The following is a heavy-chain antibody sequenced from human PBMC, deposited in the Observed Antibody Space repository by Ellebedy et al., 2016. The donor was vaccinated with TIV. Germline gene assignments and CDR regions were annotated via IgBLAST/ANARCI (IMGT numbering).Heavy chain of an antibody. J-gene: IGHJ4*02. V-gene: IGHV1-46*01. D-gene: IGHD3-3*01. CDR3: ARSVFGVVTY. CDR1: GYTFTSYY. CDR2: INPSGGST. Sequence: ASVKVSXXASGYTFTSYYMHWVRQAPGQGLEWMGIINPSGGSTSYAQKFQGRVTMTRDTSTSTVYMELSSLRSEDTAVYYCARSVFGVVTYWGQGTLVTVSS.